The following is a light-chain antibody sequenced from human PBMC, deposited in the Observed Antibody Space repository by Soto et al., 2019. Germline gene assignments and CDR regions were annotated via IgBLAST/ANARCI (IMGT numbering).Light chain of an antibody. CDR1: QGISNY. CDR3: QKYNSPPWT. J-gene: IGKJ1*01. Sequence: DIQMTQSPSSLSASVGDRVTITCRASQGISNYLAWYQQKPGRVPKLLIYSASTLQSGVPSRFIGSGSGTDFTLTISSLQPEDFATYYCQKYNSPPWTFGQGTKVEIK. CDR2: SAS. V-gene: IGKV1-27*01.